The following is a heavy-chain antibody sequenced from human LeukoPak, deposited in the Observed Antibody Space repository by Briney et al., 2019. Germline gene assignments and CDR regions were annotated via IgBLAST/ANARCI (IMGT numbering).Heavy chain of an antibody. CDR2: IIPIFGTA. D-gene: IGHD3-22*01. V-gene: IGHV1-69*13. CDR3: ARDYYYDSSGYSDY. CDR1: GGTFSSYA. J-gene: IGHJ4*02. Sequence: SVKVSCKASGGTFSSYAISWVRQAPGQGLEWMGGIIPIFGTANYAQKFQGRVTISADESTSTAYMELSSLRSEDTAVYYCARDYYYDSSGYSDYWGQGTLVTVSS.